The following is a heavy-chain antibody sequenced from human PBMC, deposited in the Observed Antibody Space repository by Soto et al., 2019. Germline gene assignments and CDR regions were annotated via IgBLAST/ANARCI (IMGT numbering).Heavy chain of an antibody. CDR3: ARDLNYGLYYFDY. CDR2: MYFTGST. J-gene: IGHJ4*02. D-gene: IGHD3-10*01. V-gene: IGHV4-38-2*02. CDR1: GYSISTGSY. Sequence: PSETLSLTCTVSGYSISTGSYWGWIRQPPGKGLEWIGSMYFTGSTYYNPSLKSRVTMLVDTSQNQLSLKLTSVTAADTAVYYCARDLNYGLYYFDYWGQGTLVTVSS.